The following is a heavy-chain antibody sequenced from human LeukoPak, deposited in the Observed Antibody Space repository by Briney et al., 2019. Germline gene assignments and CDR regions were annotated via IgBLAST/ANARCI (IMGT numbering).Heavy chain of an antibody. D-gene: IGHD6-19*01. J-gene: IGHJ4*02. V-gene: IGHV3-7*01. Sequence: PGGSLRLSCAVSGFTFSSYRMSWVRQAPGKGLEWVANIKQDGSDKHYVDSVKGRFTISRDNTKNSLYPQMDSLRGEDTAVYYCARNREPGWYGDYWGQGTLVTVSS. CDR3: ARNREPGWYGDY. CDR2: IKQDGSDK. CDR1: GFTFSSYR.